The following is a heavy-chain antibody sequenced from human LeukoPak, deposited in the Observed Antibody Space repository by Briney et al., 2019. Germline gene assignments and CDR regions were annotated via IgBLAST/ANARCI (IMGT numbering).Heavy chain of an antibody. V-gene: IGHV3-23*01. Sequence: QSGGPLRLSCAASGFTFSIYAMSWVRQAPGKGLECVSSISGRGGSTYYADSVKSRFTISRDNSQKTLYLQMNRLRAEDTAVYYCAKGQYYYDSSGYYLPLGIFDYWGQGTLVTVSS. CDR2: ISGRGGST. CDR3: AKGQYYYDSSGYYLPLGIFDY. J-gene: IGHJ4*02. D-gene: IGHD3-22*01. CDR1: GFTFSIYA.